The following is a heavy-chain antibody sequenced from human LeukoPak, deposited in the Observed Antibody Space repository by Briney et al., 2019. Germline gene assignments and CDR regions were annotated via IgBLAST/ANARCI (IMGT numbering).Heavy chain of an antibody. V-gene: IGHV3-11*04. CDR3: ARDDHTPLIDY. CDR2: ISNSGDSI. Sequence: GGSLRLSCEASGFTFHDSYMTWIRQAPGKGLEWVSFISNSGDSIYYADSVKGRFTISRDNAKNSLYLQMNSPRAEDTAVYYCARDDHTPLIDYWGQGTLVTVSS. J-gene: IGHJ4*02. CDR1: GFTFHDSY.